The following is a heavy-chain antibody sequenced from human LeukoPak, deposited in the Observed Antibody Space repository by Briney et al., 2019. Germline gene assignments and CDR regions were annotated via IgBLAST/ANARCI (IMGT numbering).Heavy chain of an antibody. J-gene: IGHJ4*02. Sequence: GESLKISCKGSGYSFTTHWIGWVRQLPGKGLELMGIIYPGDSDTRYSPSFQGQVTISADKSISTAYLQWSSLKASDTAMYYCARQIVDTAMEFDYWGQGTLVTVSS. D-gene: IGHD5-18*01. CDR1: GYSFTTHW. CDR3: ARQIVDTAMEFDY. V-gene: IGHV5-51*01. CDR2: IYPGDSDT.